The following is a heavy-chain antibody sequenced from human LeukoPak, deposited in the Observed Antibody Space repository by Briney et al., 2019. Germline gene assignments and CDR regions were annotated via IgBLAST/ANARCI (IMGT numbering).Heavy chain of an antibody. CDR3: ATGEEMATKDAFDI. CDR1: GYTFTDYY. J-gene: IGHJ3*02. D-gene: IGHD5-24*01. Sequence: ASVKISCKVSGYTFTDYYMHWVQQAPGKGLEWMGLVDPEDGETIYAEKFQGRVTITADTSTYTAYMELSSLGSEDTAMYYCATGEEMATKDAFDIWGQGTMVTVSS. CDR2: VDPEDGET. V-gene: IGHV1-69-2*01.